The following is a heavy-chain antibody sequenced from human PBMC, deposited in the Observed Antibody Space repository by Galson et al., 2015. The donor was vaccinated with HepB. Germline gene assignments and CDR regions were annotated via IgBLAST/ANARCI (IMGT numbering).Heavy chain of an antibody. CDR3: AYSSGYYFDY. J-gene: IGHJ4*02. CDR2: ISSNGGST. Sequence: SLRLSCAASGFTFSSSAMHWVRQAPGKGLEYVSAISSNGGSTYYANSVKGRFTISRDNSKNTLYLQMGSLRAEDMAVYYCAYSSGYYFDYWGQGTLVTVSS. CDR1: GFTFSSSA. D-gene: IGHD3-22*01. V-gene: IGHV3-64*01.